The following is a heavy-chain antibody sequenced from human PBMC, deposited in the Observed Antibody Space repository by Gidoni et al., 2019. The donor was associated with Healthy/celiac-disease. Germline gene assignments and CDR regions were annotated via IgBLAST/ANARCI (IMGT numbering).Heavy chain of an antibody. V-gene: IGHV1-69*01. CDR2: IIPLFGTA. D-gene: IGHD2-2*02. CDR3: ARHPDIVVVPAAIPDYYYGMDV. CDR1: GGTFRSYA. J-gene: IGHJ6*02. Sequence: QVQLVQSGAAVKKPGSSVKVSCKASGGTFRSYAISWVRQAPGQGLEWMGGIIPLFGTANYAQKFQGRVTITADESTSTAYMELSSLRSEDTAVYYCARHPDIVVVPAAIPDYYYGMDVWGQGTTVTVSS.